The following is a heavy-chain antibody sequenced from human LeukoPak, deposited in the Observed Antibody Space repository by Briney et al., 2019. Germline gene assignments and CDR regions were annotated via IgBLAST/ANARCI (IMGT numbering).Heavy chain of an antibody. CDR2: ISGSGGST. V-gene: IGHV3-23*01. Sequence: GGSLRLSCTASGFTFGDYAMSWVRQAPGKGLEWVSAISGSGGSTYYADSVKGRFTISRDNSKNTLYLQMNSLRAEDTAVYYCAKDRSKGSSTSCYGYWGQGTLVTVSS. CDR1: GFTFGDYA. J-gene: IGHJ4*02. D-gene: IGHD2-2*01. CDR3: AKDRSKGSSTSCYGY.